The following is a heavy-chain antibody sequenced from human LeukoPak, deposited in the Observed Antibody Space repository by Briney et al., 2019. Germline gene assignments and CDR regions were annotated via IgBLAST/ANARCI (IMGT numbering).Heavy chain of an antibody. D-gene: IGHD2-2*01. CDR3: ARDLGVPAALDF. Sequence: SGGSLRLSCAASGFTFSSYGMHWVRQAPGKGLEWVAFIRYDGNNKYYADSVKGRFTISRDNSKNTLYLQMNSLRPEDTAVYYCARDLGVPAALDFWGQGTLVTVSS. J-gene: IGHJ4*02. CDR2: IRYDGNNK. V-gene: IGHV3-30*02. CDR1: GFTFSSYG.